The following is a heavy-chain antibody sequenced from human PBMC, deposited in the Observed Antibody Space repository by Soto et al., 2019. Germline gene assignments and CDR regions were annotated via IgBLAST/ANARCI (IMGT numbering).Heavy chain of an antibody. J-gene: IGHJ4*02. CDR1: GYTFTSYG. CDR3: ARDIFTMVRGAYFHGY. V-gene: IGHV1-18*01. D-gene: IGHD3-10*01. Sequence: QVQLVQSGAEVKKPGASVKVSCKASGYTFTSYGISWERQAPGQGLEWMGWIRAYNGNTNYAQKLQVRVSMTTDTSTSTTYRERRSLRADDTAVYYCARDIFTMVRGAYFHGYWCQGTLVTVSS. CDR2: IRAYNGNT.